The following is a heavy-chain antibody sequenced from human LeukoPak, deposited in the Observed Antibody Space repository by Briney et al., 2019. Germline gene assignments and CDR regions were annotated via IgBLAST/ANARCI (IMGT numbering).Heavy chain of an antibody. D-gene: IGHD1-26*01. J-gene: IGHJ5*02. Sequence: WETLSLTCTVSGGSISGYSWTWIRQPPGQGLEWIGYFHNSRTTSYNPSLKSRVTISVDTSKNQFSLKLSSVTAADTAVYYCARINELSGSYTSWFDPWGHGTMVTVSS. CDR1: GGSISGYS. CDR2: FHNSRTT. CDR3: ARINELSGSYTSWFDP. V-gene: IGHV4-59*01.